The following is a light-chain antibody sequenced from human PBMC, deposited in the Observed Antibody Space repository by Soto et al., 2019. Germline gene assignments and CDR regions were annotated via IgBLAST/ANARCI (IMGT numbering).Light chain of an antibody. CDR1: QSIRSH. J-gene: IGKJ3*01. V-gene: IGKV1-39*01. CDR3: QQSFSSPFT. CDR2: AAS. Sequence: DSQMSQSPSSLSASVGDRVSITCRASQSIRSHLNWYQQKAGKAPKVLIYAASSLQGGVPSRFSGSGSGTDFTLTIKSLQPEDFATYYCQQSFSSPFTFGPGTKVDIK.